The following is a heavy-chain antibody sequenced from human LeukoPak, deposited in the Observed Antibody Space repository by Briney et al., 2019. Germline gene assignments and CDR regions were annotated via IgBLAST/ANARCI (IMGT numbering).Heavy chain of an antibody. J-gene: IGHJ6*03. Sequence: GGSLRLSCAASGFTFSSYSMNWVRQAPGKGLEWVSSISSSSSYIYYADSVKGRFTISRDNAKNSLYLQMNSLRAEDTAVYYCARVGFGVVDYYYYMDVWGKGTTVTVSS. CDR3: ARVGFGVVDYYYYMDV. V-gene: IGHV3-21*01. D-gene: IGHD3-3*01. CDR1: GFTFSSYS. CDR2: ISSSSSYI.